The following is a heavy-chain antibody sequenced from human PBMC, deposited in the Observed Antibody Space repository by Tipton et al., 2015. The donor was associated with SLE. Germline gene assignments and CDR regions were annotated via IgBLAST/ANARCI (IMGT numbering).Heavy chain of an antibody. D-gene: IGHD3-16*01. J-gene: IGHJ4*02. Sequence: TLSLTCDVNGGSFSGYYWGWIRQSPGKGLEWIGEVNHLGTIYYNASLKSRVTISIDTSKSHFSLKLTSVTAADTAVYYCARMEGMITYGGIAGLWGQGTVVTVSS. CDR3: ARMEGMITYGGIAGL. CDR2: VNHLGTI. V-gene: IGHV4-34*01. CDR1: GGSFSGYY.